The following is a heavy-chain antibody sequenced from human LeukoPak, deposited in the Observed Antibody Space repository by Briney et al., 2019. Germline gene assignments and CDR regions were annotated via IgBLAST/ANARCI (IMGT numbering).Heavy chain of an antibody. Sequence: SVKVSCKASGGTFISYTISWVRQAPGQGLEWMGGIIPLFGTPDYAQKFQDRLTITADKSTSTAYMELSSLRSEDTAVYYCASATLRCSGGSCYEMDVWGKGTTVTVSS. CDR3: ASATLRCSGGSCYEMDV. D-gene: IGHD2-15*01. V-gene: IGHV1-69*06. J-gene: IGHJ6*04. CDR2: IIPLFGTP. CDR1: GGTFISYT.